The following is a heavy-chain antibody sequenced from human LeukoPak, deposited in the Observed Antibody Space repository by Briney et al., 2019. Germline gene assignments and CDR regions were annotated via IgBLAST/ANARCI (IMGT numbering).Heavy chain of an antibody. CDR3: AKDRAGYNVKGSDY. J-gene: IGHJ4*02. CDR1: GFTFSSYA. V-gene: IGHV3-23*01. D-gene: IGHD5-24*01. Sequence: GSLRLSCAASGFTFSSYAMSWVRQAPGKGLEWVSAISGSGGSTYYADSVKGRFTISRDNSKNTLDLQMNTLRVEDTALYYCAKDRAGYNVKGSDYWGQGTLVTVSS. CDR2: ISGSGGST.